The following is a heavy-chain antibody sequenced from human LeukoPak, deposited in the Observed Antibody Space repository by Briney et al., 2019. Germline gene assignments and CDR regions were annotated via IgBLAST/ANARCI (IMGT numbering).Heavy chain of an antibody. CDR1: GYTFTNYG. D-gene: IGHD6-19*01. CDR2: NSAYNDNT. J-gene: IGHJ4*02. CDR3: ARALAVTGRGPRDFDF. Sequence: ASVKVSCKASGYTFTNYGIIWVRQAPGRGLEWMGWNSAYNDNTNYAQKFQGRITMTTDTSTSTAHMELRSLTSDDTAVYYCARALAVTGRGPRDFDFWGQGTLVTVSS. V-gene: IGHV1-18*01.